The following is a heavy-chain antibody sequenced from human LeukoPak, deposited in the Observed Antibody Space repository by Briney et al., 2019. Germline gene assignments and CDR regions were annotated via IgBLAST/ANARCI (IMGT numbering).Heavy chain of an antibody. J-gene: IGHJ4*02. CDR2: ISYDGSNK. CDR1: GFTFSSYW. Sequence: PGGSLRLSCAASGFTFSSYWMNWARQAPGKGLEWVAVISYDGSNKYYADSVKGRFTISRDNSKNTLYLQMNSLRAEDTAVYYCASFGPSRYFDYWGQGTLVTVSS. CDR3: ASFGPSRYFDY. V-gene: IGHV3-30-3*01. D-gene: IGHD3/OR15-3a*01.